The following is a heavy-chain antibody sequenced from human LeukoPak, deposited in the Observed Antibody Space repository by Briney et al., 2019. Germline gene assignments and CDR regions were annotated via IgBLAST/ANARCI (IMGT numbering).Heavy chain of an antibody. D-gene: IGHD3-22*01. J-gene: IGHJ3*02. Sequence: SETLSLTCTVSGGSISSYYWSWIRQPPGKGLEWIGSIYYSGSTYYNPSLKSRVTISVDTSKNQFSLKLSSVTAADTAVYYCARGTIPYYDSSGYSYDAFDIWGQGTMVTVSS. CDR1: GGSISSYY. V-gene: IGHV4-59*12. CDR3: ARGTIPYYDSSGYSYDAFDI. CDR2: IYYSGST.